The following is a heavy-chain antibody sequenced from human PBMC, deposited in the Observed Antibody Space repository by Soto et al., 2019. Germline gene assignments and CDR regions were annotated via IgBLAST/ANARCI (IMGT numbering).Heavy chain of an antibody. V-gene: IGHV1-69*01. CDR2: IIPFDGTT. CDR1: GGTISSFA. Sequence: QVQLVQSGAEVKKPGSSVKVSCTTSGGTISSFAIHWVRQAPGQGLEWMGGIIPFDGTTNYAEKFPGRVTITADASTSTAYMDLSSLRSDDTAVYYCARSFTKSRRGGVAFDYWGQGTLLTVSP. D-gene: IGHD3-3*01. J-gene: IGHJ4*02. CDR3: ARSFTKSRRGGVAFDY.